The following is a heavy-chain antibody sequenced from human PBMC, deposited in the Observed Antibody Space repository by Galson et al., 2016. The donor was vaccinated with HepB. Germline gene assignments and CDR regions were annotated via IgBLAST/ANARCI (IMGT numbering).Heavy chain of an antibody. J-gene: IGHJ2*01. CDR2: IWYDGSDK. CDR3: AKDYYDSSGYRSYWYFDL. CDR1: GFTFSSYG. D-gene: IGHD3-22*01. Sequence: SLRLSCAASGFTFSSYGMHWVRQAPGKGLEWVAIIWYDGSDKYYADSVKGRFTISRDNSKNTLYVQMHSLRAEDTAVYYCAKDYYDSSGYRSYWYFDLWGRGTLVTVSS. V-gene: IGHV3-33*06.